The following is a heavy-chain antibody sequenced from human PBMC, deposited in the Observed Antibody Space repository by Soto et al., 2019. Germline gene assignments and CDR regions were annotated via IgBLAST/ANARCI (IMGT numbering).Heavy chain of an antibody. J-gene: IGHJ6*03. V-gene: IGHV3-66*01. CDR2: IYSGGST. D-gene: IGHD1-7*01. CDR3: AREAVYNWNYGDYYYYMDV. Sequence: GGSLRLSCAASGFTVSSNYMSWVRQAPGKGLEWVSVIYSGGSTYYADSVKGRLTISRDNSKNTLYLQMNSLRAEDTAVYYCAREAVYNWNYGDYYYYMDVWGKGTTVTVSS. CDR1: GFTVSSNY.